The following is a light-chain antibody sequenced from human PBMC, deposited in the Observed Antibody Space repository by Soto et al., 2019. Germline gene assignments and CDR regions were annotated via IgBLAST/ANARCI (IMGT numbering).Light chain of an antibody. CDR3: SSYRSSNTYV. J-gene: IGLJ1*01. CDR2: EVS. Sequence: QSVLTQPASVSGSPGQSITISCTGTNXDVGTYNSVSWYQHHPGKAPKLMICEVSNRPSGASNRFSGSKSGNTASLSISGLQAEDEADYYCSSYRSSNTYVFGTGTKVTVL. V-gene: IGLV2-14*01. CDR1: NXDVGTYNS.